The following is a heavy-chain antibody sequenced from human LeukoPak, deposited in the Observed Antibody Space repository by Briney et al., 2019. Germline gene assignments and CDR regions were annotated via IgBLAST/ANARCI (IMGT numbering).Heavy chain of an antibody. CDR3: APGGDYTFFDY. V-gene: IGHV3-30*03. J-gene: IGHJ4*02. CDR1: GFTFSSYG. D-gene: IGHD4-17*01. Sequence: PGGSLRLSCAASGFTFSSYGMHRVRQAPGKGLEWVAVISFDGGNKHYADSVKGRFTISRDNSKNTLYLQVNSLRAEDTAVYYCAPGGDYTFFDYWGQGTLVTVSS. CDR2: ISFDGGNK.